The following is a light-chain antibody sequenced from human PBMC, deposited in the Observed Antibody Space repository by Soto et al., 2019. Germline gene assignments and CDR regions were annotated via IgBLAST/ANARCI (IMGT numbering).Light chain of an antibody. J-gene: IGLJ1*01. CDR2: DVT. Sequence: QSALTQPPSVSGSPGQSVTISCTGTSSDVGSYNRLSWYQQPPGKAPKLMIYDVTKRPSGVPDRFSGSKSANTASLTISGLQAEDGADYYCCSYAGSYTFVFGTGTKVTVL. V-gene: IGLV2-11*01. CDR3: CSYAGSYTFV. CDR1: SSDVGSYNR.